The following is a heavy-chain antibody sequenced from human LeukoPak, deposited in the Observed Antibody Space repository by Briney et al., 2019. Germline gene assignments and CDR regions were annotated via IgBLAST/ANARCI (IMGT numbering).Heavy chain of an antibody. CDR3: ARGPPNWGYDY. D-gene: IGHD7-27*01. V-gene: IGHV1-8*01. CDR1: GYTFTSYD. CDR2: MSLNSGNT. Sequence: ASVKVSCKASGYTFTSYDFNWVRQATGQGLEWMGWMSLNSGNTGYAQKFQGRVTMTRNTSMSTAYMELSSLRSEDTAVYYCARGPPNWGYDYWGQGTLVTVSS. J-gene: IGHJ4*02.